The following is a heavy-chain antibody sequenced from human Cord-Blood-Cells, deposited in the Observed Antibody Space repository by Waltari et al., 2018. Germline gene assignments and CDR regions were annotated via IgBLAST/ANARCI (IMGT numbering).Heavy chain of an antibody. V-gene: IGHV3-7*01. CDR2: IKQDGSEK. Sequence: EVQLVESGGGLVQPGGSLRLSCAASGFTFSSYWMSWVRQATGKGPEWGANIKQDGSEKYYVDSVKGRFTISRDNAKNSLYLQMNSLRAEDTAVYYCARAKGEYCSSTSCYYYYYYMDVWGKGTTVTVSS. CDR3: ARAKGEYCSSTSCYYYYYYMDV. D-gene: IGHD2-2*01. CDR1: GFTFSSYW. J-gene: IGHJ6*03.